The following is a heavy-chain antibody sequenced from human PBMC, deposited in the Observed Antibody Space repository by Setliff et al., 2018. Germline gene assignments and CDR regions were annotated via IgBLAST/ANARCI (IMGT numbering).Heavy chain of an antibody. J-gene: IGHJ4*02. CDR3: ATSDWYAAFDH. CDR1: GFTFSSYW. V-gene: IGHV3-7*01. Sequence: PGGSLRLSCAASGFTFSSYWMSWVRQAPGKGLEWVANINQDGSEKYYVDSVKGRFTISRDNAKNSLYLQMNSLRADDTAVYYCATSDWYAAFDHWGQGTLVTVSS. D-gene: IGHD6-19*01. CDR2: INQDGSEK.